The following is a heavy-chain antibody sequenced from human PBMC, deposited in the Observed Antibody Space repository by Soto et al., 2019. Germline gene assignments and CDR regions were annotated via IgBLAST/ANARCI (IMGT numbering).Heavy chain of an antibody. CDR1: GYTITRDG. CDR2: ISAYNGNT. J-gene: IGHJ4*02. D-gene: IGHD3-9*01. CDR3: ARDPLRYIDWLGRGEFDY. Sequence: ASVKVSCKASGYTITRDGISWVRQAPGQGLEWMGWISAYNGNTNYAQKLQGRVTMTTDTSTSTAYMELRSLRSDDTAVYYCARDPLRYIDWLGRGEFDYWGQGTLVTVSS. V-gene: IGHV1-18*01.